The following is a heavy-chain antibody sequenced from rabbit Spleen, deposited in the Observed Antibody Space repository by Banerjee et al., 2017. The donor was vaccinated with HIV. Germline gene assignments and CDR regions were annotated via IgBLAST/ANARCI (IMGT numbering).Heavy chain of an antibody. CDR1: GIDFSSYYY. CDR2: IYDGRSDTT. V-gene: IGHV1S40*01. J-gene: IGHJ4*01. CDR3: ARNGAGSNYAFNL. Sequence: QSLEESGGDLVKPGASLTLTCTASGIDFSSYYYICWVRQAPGKGLEWIACIYDGRSDTTYSANWAKGRFTISKTSSTTVTLQMTSLTAADTATYFCARNGAGSNYAFNLWGPGTLVTVS. D-gene: IGHD8-1*01.